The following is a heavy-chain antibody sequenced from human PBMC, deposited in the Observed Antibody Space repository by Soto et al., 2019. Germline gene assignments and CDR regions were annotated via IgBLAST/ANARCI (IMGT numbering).Heavy chain of an antibody. J-gene: IGHJ3*02. CDR1: GGSISSYY. CDR2: IYYSGST. D-gene: IGHD2-2*01. Sequence: SETLSLTCTVSGGSISSYYWSWIRQPPGKGLEWIWYIYYSGSTNYNPSLKSRVTISVDTSKNQFSLKLSSVTAADTAVYYCARFDGGYCSSTSCSDAFDIWGQGTMVTVSS. CDR3: ARFDGGYCSSTSCSDAFDI. V-gene: IGHV4-59*08.